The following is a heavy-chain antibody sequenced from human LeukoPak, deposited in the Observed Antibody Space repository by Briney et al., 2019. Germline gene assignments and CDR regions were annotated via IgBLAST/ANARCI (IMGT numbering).Heavy chain of an antibody. CDR2: IWYDGSNK. D-gene: IGHD5-18*01. CDR3: ARNIQLWDPPAY. CDR1: GFTFSRYG. V-gene: IGHV3-33*01. J-gene: IGHJ4*02. Sequence: GGSLRLSCAASGFTFSRYGMHWVRQAPGKGLEWVAVIWYDGSNKYYGDSVKGRVTISRDNSKNTLYLQMNSLRAEDTAVYYCARNIQLWDPPAYWGQGTLVTVSS.